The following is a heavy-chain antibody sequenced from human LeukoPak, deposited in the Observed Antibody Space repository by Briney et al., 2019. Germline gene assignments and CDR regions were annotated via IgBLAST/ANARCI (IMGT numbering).Heavy chain of an antibody. D-gene: IGHD3-10*01. J-gene: IGHJ6*03. CDR1: GYTFTSYD. Sequence: ASVKVSCKASGYTFTSYDINWLRQATGQGLEWMGWMNPNSGNTGYAQKFQGRVTMTRNTSISTAYMELSSLRSEDTAVYYCARGASGYYYYYMDVWGKGTTVTVSS. V-gene: IGHV1-8*01. CDR2: MNPNSGNT. CDR3: ARGASGYYYYYMDV.